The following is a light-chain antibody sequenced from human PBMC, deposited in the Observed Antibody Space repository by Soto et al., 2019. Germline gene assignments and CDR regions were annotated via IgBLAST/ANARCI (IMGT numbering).Light chain of an antibody. CDR3: HQRQSWPRT. V-gene: IGKV3-11*01. CDR2: LTS. Sequence: IVLTQAQATLAAFPGYRVTISWSASQALNTRLAWYQHKPGQAPRLLIYLTSNRAAGVPSRFSAWGSETDFTLAIGDVQPEDFAVYYCHQRQSWPRTFGQGTKGAIK. J-gene: IGKJ1*01. CDR1: QALNTR.